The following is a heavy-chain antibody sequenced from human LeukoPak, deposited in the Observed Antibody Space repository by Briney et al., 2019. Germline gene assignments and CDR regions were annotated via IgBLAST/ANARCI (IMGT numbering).Heavy chain of an antibody. V-gene: IGHV3-30*02. CDR1: GFTFSNFG. CDR3: AKDSVKVTTVRRVPHYMDV. Sequence: GGSLRLSCAASGFTFSNFGIHWVRQAPGKGLEWVAFIRYDGSIKYYADSVKGRFTISRDNSKNTLYLQMNSLRAEDTAVYYCAKDSVKVTTVRRVPHYMDVWGKGTTVTISS. D-gene: IGHD4-17*01. CDR2: IRYDGSIK. J-gene: IGHJ6*03.